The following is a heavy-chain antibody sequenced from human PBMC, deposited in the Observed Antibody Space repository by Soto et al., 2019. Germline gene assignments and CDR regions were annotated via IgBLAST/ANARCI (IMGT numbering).Heavy chain of an antibody. D-gene: IGHD2-15*01. CDR3: ASSVYRSGGSCYSTYAFDI. V-gene: IGHV1-18*01. CDR1: GYTFTSYG. CDR2: ISAYNGNT. Sequence: ASVKVSCKASGYTFTSYGISWVRQAPGQGLEWMGWISAYNGNTNYAQKLQGRVTMTTDTSTSTAYMELRSLRSDDTAVYYCASSVYRSGGSCYSTYAFDIWGQGTMVTVS. J-gene: IGHJ3*02.